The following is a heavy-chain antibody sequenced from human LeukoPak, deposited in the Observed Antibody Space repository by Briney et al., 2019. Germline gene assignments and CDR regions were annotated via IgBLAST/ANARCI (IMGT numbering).Heavy chain of an antibody. Sequence: SETLSLTCAVYGGSFIGYYWSRIRQPPGTGLEWIGEINHSGSTNYNPSLKSRVTISVDTSKNQFSLKLGSVTAADTAVYYCASTLAYYYGSGSYYGMDVWGKGTTVTVSS. J-gene: IGHJ6*04. CDR3: ASTLAYYYGSGSYYGMDV. D-gene: IGHD3-10*01. V-gene: IGHV4-34*01. CDR2: INHSGST. CDR1: GGSFIGYY.